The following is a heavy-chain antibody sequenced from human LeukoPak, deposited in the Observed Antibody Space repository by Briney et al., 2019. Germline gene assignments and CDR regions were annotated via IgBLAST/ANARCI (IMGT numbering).Heavy chain of an antibody. J-gene: IGHJ5*01. CDR2: ISGSGAST. CDR1: GFTFTNCA. V-gene: IGHV3-23*01. Sequence: LAGGSLRLSCAASGFTFTNCAMTWVRQAPGKGLEWVSSISGSGASTYYADSVRGRLTISRDNSKNTVYLQMNGLSVEDTALYYCAKDQSRVGASDPFDSWGQGTQVTVSS. D-gene: IGHD1-26*01. CDR3: AKDQSRVGASDPFDS.